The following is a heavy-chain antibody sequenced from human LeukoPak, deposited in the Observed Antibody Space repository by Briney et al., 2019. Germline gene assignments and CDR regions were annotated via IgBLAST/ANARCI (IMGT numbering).Heavy chain of an antibody. J-gene: IGHJ3*02. CDR2: IYPGDSDT. CDR3: ARLGRLRPLDAFDI. CDR1: GFTFSSYW. Sequence: GGSLRLSCAASGFTFSSYWMSWVRQMPGKGLEWMGIIYPGDSDTRYSPSFQGQVTISADKSISTAYLQWSSLKASDTAMYYCARLGRLRPLDAFDIWGQGTMVTVSS. D-gene: IGHD6-25*01. V-gene: IGHV5-51*01.